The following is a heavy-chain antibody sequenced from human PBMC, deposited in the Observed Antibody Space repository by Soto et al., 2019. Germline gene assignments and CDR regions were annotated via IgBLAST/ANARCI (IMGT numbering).Heavy chain of an antibody. J-gene: IGHJ5*01. CDR2: INSDGSHT. D-gene: IGHD4-17*01. CDR1: GFTFFAYW. Sequence: EVELVESGGGLVQPGGSLRLSCAASGFTFFAYWIHWVRQVPGKGLVWVSRINSDGSHTSYADSVRGRFTISRDNSKNTVYPQMNSLTAEDTAVYYCAKEVDYGDYAGENWFDSWGQGSLVTVSS. V-gene: IGHV3-74*01. CDR3: AKEVDYGDYAGENWFDS.